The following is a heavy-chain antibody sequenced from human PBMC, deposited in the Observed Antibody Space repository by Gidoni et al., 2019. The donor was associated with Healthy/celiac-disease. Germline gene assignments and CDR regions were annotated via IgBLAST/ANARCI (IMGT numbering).Heavy chain of an antibody. CDR1: GVTFSSYW. V-gene: IGHV3-74*01. Sequence: EVQLVESGGGLVQPGGSLRLSCAASGVTFSSYWMHWVRQAPGKGLVWVSRINSDGSSTSYADSVKGRFTISRDNAKNTLYLQMNSLRAEDTAVYYCASGQGYCSGGSCLDPWGQGTLVTVSS. CDR3: ASGQGYCSGGSCLDP. CDR2: INSDGSST. J-gene: IGHJ5*02. D-gene: IGHD2-15*01.